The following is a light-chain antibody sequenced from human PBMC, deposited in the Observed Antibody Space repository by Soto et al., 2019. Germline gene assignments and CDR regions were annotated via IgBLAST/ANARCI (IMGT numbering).Light chain of an antibody. CDR2: GAS. CDR1: QSARSNY. V-gene: IGKV3-20*01. J-gene: IGKJ2*01. CDR3: QHYGSSAYT. Sequence: EFVLTQSPGTLSLSPGERATLSCRASQSARSNYLAWYQQKPGQSPRLLIYGASNRATGIPDRFSGSGSGTDFTLTISRLEPEDFAVFYCQHYGSSAYTFGQGTTLEIK.